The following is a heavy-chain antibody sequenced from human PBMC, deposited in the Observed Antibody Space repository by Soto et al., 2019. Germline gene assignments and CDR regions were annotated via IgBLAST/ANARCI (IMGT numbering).Heavy chain of an antibody. CDR3: ARQGITIFRVVTPFDDYYGMDV. CDR2: IYYIGST. CDR1: GGSISTSSYY. J-gene: IGHJ6*02. V-gene: IGHV4-39*01. Sequence: SETLSLTCTVSGGSISTSSYYWGWIRQPPGKGLEWIGSIYYIGSTYYNPSLKSRVTISVHTSKNQFSLKLSSVTAADTDVYYFARQGITIFRVVTPFDDYYGMDVWGQGTTVTV. D-gene: IGHD3-3*01.